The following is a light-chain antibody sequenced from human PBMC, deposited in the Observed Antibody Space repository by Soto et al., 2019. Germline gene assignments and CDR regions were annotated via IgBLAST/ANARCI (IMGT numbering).Light chain of an antibody. CDR2: GSS. CDR3: QQGYKTPYT. J-gene: IGKJ2*01. Sequence: DIQMTQSPSSLSASVGDTVAITCRASQNIGSDLNWYQQKPGKAPRLLVFGSSSLQTGVPSRFSGRGSGTVFTLSINSLQPDDFAVYYCQQGYKTPYTFGQGTKVDIK. CDR1: QNIGSD. V-gene: IGKV1-39*01.